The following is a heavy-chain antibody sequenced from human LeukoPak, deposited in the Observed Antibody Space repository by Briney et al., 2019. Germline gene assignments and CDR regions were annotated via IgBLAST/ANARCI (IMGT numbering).Heavy chain of an antibody. D-gene: IGHD3-22*01. V-gene: IGHV1-8*01. CDR3: ACHNSGIYYYDSSGYLGY. CDR1: GYTFTSYD. CDR2: MNPNSGNA. Sequence: GASVKVSCKASGYTFTSYDINWVRQATGQGLEWMEWMNPNSGNAGYAQKFQGRVTMTRNTSISTAYMELSSLRSEDTAVYYCACHNSGIYYYDSSGYLGYWGQGTLVTVSS. J-gene: IGHJ4*02.